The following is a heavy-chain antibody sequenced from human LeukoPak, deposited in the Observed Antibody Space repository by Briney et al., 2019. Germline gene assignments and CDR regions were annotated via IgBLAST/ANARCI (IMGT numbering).Heavy chain of an antibody. CDR1: GGSFSGYY. V-gene: IGHV4-34*01. J-gene: IGHJ5*02. CDR3: ARGLNWFDP. CDR2: INHSGST. Sequence: PSETLSLTCAVYGGSFSGYYWSWIRQPPGKGLEWIGEINHSGSTNYNPSLKSRVTISVDTSKNQFSLKLGSVTAADTAVYYCARGLNWFDPWGQGTLVTVSS.